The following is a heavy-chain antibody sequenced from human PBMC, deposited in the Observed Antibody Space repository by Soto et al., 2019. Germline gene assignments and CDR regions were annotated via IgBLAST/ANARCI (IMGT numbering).Heavy chain of an antibody. CDR1: GFSVSDSY. CDR3: ARPDGNYVQKFDF. CDR2: IYSGGST. D-gene: IGHD4-17*01. V-gene: IGHV3-66*04. Sequence: EVQLVESGGDLVQPGGSLRLSCVVSGFSVSDSYLSWVRQAPGQGLEWVSVIYSGGSTYYADFVKGRFTISRDNSKNTLYLQMNSLRAEDTAVYYCARPDGNYVQKFDFWGQGTLVTVSS. J-gene: IGHJ4*02.